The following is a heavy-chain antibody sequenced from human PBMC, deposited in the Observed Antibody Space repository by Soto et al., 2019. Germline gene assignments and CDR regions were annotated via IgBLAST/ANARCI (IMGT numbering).Heavy chain of an antibody. CDR1: GDSISSRSYY. CDR3: ARQRTSVLTQAYFDV. Sequence: SETLSRTCTVTGDSISSRSYYWGWIRQPPGKGLEWIGSIYYSGSTYNNPSLRSLVSMYIDTSKDQFSLKLKSVNAADTALYFCARQRTSVLTQAYFDVWGPGSLVSDSS. V-gene: IGHV4-39*01. D-gene: IGHD3-9*01. J-gene: IGHJ4*02. CDR2: IYYSGST.